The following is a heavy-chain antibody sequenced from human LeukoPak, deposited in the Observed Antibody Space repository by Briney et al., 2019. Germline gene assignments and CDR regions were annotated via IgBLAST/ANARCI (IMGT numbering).Heavy chain of an antibody. CDR1: GFTLSSYS. V-gene: IGHV3-30-3*01. CDR2: DSYDGSSE. Sequence: PGSSLRLSCAASGFTLSSYSIHWVRQAPGKGLEWVAVDSYDGSSENYADSVKGRFTISRDNSKNTLYLQMNSLRAEDTAVYYCARDRVLYFYYGMDVWGQGTTVTVSS. CDR3: ARDRVLYFYYGMDV. J-gene: IGHJ6*02. D-gene: IGHD2-21*01.